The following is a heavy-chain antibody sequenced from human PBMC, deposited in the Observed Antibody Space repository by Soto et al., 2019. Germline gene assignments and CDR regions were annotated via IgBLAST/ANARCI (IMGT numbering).Heavy chain of an antibody. V-gene: IGHV1-18*01. CDR3: ARCGPKDSSSRAGAVVYMDG. D-gene: IGHD6-6*01. CDR1: GYTFTSYG. CDR2: ISAYNGNT. J-gene: IGHJ6*03. Sequence: ASVKVSCKASGYTFTSYGISWVRQAPGQGLEWMGWISAYNGNTNYAQKLQGRVTMTTDTSTSTAYMELRSLRSDDTAVYYCARCGPKDSSSRAGAVVYMDGWGKGTTVTVSS.